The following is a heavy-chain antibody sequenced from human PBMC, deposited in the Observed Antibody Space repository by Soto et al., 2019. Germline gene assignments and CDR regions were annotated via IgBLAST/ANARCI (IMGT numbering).Heavy chain of an antibody. J-gene: IGHJ6*02. V-gene: IGHV3-48*02. D-gene: IGHD2-2*01. Sequence: GGSLRLSCAASGFTFSSYSMNWVRQAPGKGLEWVSYISSSSSTIYYADSVKGRFTISRDNAKNSLYLQMNSLRDEDTAVYYCARDWGYCSSTSCYEGVYYYYGMDVWGQGTTVTVSS. CDR2: ISSSSSTI. CDR1: GFTFSSYS. CDR3: ARDWGYCSSTSCYEGVYYYYGMDV.